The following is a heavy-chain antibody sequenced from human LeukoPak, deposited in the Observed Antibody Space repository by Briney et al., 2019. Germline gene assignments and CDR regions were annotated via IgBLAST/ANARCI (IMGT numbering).Heavy chain of an antibody. V-gene: IGHV3-66*01. CDR2: IYSGGST. CDR3: ARAQSYSSWYQD. D-gene: IGHD6-13*01. J-gene: IGHJ4*02. Sequence: GGSLRLSCAASGFTFSSYSMNRVRQAPGKGLEWVSVIYSGGSTYYADSVKGRFTISRDNSKNTLYLQMNSLRAEDTAVYYCARAQSYSSWYQDWGQGTLVTVSS. CDR1: GFTFSSYS.